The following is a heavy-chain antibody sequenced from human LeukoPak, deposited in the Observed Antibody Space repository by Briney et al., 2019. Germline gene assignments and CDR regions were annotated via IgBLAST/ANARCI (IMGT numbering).Heavy chain of an antibody. Sequence: GRSLRLSCAASGFTFDDYVMHWVWQAPGKGLEWVSTINWNTFTVRYADSVKGRFTISRDNAKNSLYLQMNSLRTEDTALYYCAKGLRYFDWADYWGQGTLVTVSP. D-gene: IGHD3-9*01. CDR2: INWNTFTV. J-gene: IGHJ4*02. V-gene: IGHV3-9*01. CDR3: AKGLRYFDWADY. CDR1: GFTFDDYV.